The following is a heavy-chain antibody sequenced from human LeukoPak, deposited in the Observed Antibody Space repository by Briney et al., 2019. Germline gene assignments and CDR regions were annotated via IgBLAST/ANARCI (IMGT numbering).Heavy chain of an antibody. CDR2: IYPGDPDT. CDR1: GYSFTSYW. CDR3: ASGSPNSGSLNYYGMDV. J-gene: IGHJ6*02. V-gene: IGHV5-51*01. Sequence: GESLKISCKGSGYSFTSYWIGWVRQMPGKGLEWMGIIYPGDPDTRYSPSFQGQVTISADKSISTAYLQWSSLKASDTAMYYCASGSPNSGSLNYYGMDVWGQGTTVTVSS. D-gene: IGHD1-26*01.